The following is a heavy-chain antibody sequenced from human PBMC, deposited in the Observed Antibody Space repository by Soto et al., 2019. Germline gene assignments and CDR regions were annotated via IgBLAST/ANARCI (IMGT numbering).Heavy chain of an antibody. CDR1: GGSISSYY. CDR2: IYYSGST. Sequence: SETLSLTCTVSGGSISSYYWSWIRQPPGKGLEWIGYIYYSGSTNYNPSLKSRVTISVDTSKNQFSLKLSSVTAADTAVYYCARGREMATNLGNWGQETLVTVSS. CDR3: ARGREMATNLGN. J-gene: IGHJ4*02. V-gene: IGHV4-59*01.